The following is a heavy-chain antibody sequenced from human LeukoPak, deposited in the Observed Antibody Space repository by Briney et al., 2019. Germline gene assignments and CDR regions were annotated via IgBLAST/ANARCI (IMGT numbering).Heavy chain of an antibody. D-gene: IGHD3-10*01. CDR1: GYTFIGYY. Sequence: ASVNVSCKASGYTFIGYYVHWVRQAPGQGLEWMGWVNPNSGGTDYAQKFQGRITMTRETSISTAYMELNSLRSDDTAVYYCARGDMVRGLYYMDVWGRGTTVTVSS. CDR2: VNPNSGGT. J-gene: IGHJ6*03. CDR3: ARGDMVRGLYYMDV. V-gene: IGHV1-2*02.